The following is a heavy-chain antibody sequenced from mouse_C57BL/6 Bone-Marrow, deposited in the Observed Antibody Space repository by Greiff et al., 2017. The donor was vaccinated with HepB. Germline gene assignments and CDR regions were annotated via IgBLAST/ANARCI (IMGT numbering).Heavy chain of an antibody. D-gene: IGHD2-4*01. Sequence: VQLKESGPGLVKPSQSLSLTCSVTGYSITSGYYWNWIRQFPGNKLEWMGYISYDGSNNYNPSLKNRISITRDTSKNQFFLKLNSVTTEDTATYYCARVRDYDGYAMDYWGQGTSVTVSS. CDR3: ARVRDYDGYAMDY. CDR2: ISYDGSN. CDR1: GYSITSGYY. J-gene: IGHJ4*01. V-gene: IGHV3-6*01.